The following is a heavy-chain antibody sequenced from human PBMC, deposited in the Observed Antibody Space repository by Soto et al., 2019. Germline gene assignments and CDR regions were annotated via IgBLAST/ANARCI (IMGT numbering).Heavy chain of an antibody. CDR2: IYRTGST. V-gene: IGHV4-4*02. CDR3: ASRDPGTSVDY. Sequence: ETLALTCSVSGASFTSNNWWTWVRQPPGQGLEWIGEIYRTGSTNYNPSLKSRVTISLDKSENQFSLKVTSLTAADTAVYYCASRDPGTSVDYWGQGTLVTVSS. J-gene: IGHJ4*02. CDR1: GASFTSNNW. D-gene: IGHD1-7*01.